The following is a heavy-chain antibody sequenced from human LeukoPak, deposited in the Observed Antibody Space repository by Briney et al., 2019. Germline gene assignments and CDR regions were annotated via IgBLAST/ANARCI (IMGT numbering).Heavy chain of an antibody. D-gene: IGHD5-24*01. CDR3: ARGGEGYNDDAFEV. CDR2: IYNSATT. V-gene: IGHV4-59*11. Sequence: SETLSLTCTVSGDSIRSHYCAWIRQSPGKGLEWIGHIYNSATTDYNPSFKSRVTISLDTSKKQFSLKMTSVTALDSAVYYCARGGEGYNDDAFEVWGLGTAVTVSS. CDR1: GDSIRSHY. J-gene: IGHJ3*01.